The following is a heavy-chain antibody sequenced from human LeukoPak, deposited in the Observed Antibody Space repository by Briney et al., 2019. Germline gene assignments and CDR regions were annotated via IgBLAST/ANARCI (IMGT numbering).Heavy chain of an antibody. V-gene: IGHV3-21*01. D-gene: IGHD5/OR15-5a*01. Sequence: GGSLRLSCTASGFTFSDYSLTWVRQVPGKGLEWVSSISGASSYVYYADSLKGRFTISRNNAMNSLYLQMNSLRVDDTAVYYCARERSSAFDIWGQGTMVTVSS. J-gene: IGHJ3*02. CDR2: ISGASSYV. CDR1: GFTFSDYS. CDR3: ARERSSAFDI.